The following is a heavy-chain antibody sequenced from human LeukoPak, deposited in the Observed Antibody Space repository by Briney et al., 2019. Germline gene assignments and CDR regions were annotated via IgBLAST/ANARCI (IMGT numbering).Heavy chain of an antibody. Sequence: GGSLRLSCSASGYTFSSYAMHWVRQAPGKGLEYVSAISSNGGSTYYADSVKGRFTVSRDNSKNTLYLQMSSLRAEDTAVYYCVTLDSSGWYGIDYWGQGTLVTVSS. J-gene: IGHJ4*02. CDR3: VTLDSSGWYGIDY. CDR2: ISSNGGST. V-gene: IGHV3-64D*06. D-gene: IGHD6-19*01. CDR1: GYTFSSYA.